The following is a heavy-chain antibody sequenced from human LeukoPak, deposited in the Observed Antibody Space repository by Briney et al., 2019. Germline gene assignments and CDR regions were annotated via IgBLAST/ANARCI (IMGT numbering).Heavy chain of an antibody. Sequence: PGGSLRLSCAASGFTLSSYYMSWVRQAPGRGLEWISVIYNGGSTHYADSVKGRFTISRDNSKYTLSLQMNSLRAEDTAVYYCAKDSRYDSSGLLDYWGQGTLVTVSS. CDR3: AKDSRYDSSGLLDY. CDR1: GFTLSSYY. J-gene: IGHJ4*02. D-gene: IGHD3-22*01. CDR2: IYNGGST. V-gene: IGHV3-53*01.